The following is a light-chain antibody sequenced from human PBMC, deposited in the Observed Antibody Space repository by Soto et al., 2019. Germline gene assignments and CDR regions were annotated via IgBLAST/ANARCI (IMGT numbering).Light chain of an antibody. CDR1: SSDFGSYKF. Sequence: QSALTQPASVSGPPGQSVTISCTGTSSDFGSYKFVSWYQHHPGTVPKVIIYETSKRPSGVSDRFSGSKSGNTASLTISGLQAEDEADYYCFSFTSTNTHVFGSGTKVTVL. V-gene: IGLV2-23*01. J-gene: IGLJ1*01. CDR2: ETS. CDR3: FSFTSTNTHV.